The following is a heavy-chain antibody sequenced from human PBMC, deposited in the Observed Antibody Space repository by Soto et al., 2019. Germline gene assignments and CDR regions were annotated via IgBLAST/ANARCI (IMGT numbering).Heavy chain of an antibody. Sequence: QVQLVQSGAEVKEPGDSVRVSCEASGYTFTAYYIHWVRQAPGQGLEWMGWINPTFGDTTYAQDFQGRVSMTRDMSISTVYMELSRLTSDDTAIYYWARNMDYYYGRGSGNGHGVWGQGTTVTVFS. CDR2: INPTFGDT. V-gene: IGHV1-2*02. D-gene: IGHD3-10*02. CDR1: GYTFTAYY. J-gene: IGHJ6*02. CDR3: ARNMDYYYGRGSGNGHGV.